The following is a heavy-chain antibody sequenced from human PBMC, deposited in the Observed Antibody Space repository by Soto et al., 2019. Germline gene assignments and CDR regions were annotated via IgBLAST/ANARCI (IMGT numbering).Heavy chain of an antibody. CDR3: TRDPTYCSSTSCLTPDY. V-gene: IGHV1-8*01. Sequence: GASVKVSCKTSGYTFITYEITWVRQATGQGLEWMGWMNPRSGNTGYAQKFQGRVTMTTDTSTSTAYLELRSLRSDDTAVYYSTRDPTYCSSTSCLTPDYWGQGTLVTVSS. J-gene: IGHJ4*02. CDR2: MNPRSGNT. D-gene: IGHD2-2*01. CDR1: GYTFITYE.